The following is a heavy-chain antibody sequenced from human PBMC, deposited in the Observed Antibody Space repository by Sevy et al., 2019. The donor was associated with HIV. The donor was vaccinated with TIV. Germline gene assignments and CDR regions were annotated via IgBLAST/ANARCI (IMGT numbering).Heavy chain of an antibody. Sequence: GGSLRLSCAASGFTLSSYGMHWVRQAPGKGLEWVAVIRYDGSNKYYADSVKGRFTISRDNSKNTLYLQMNSLRAEDTAVYYCARDRLGITISAEWGGGMDLWGQGTTVAVSS. J-gene: IGHJ6*02. D-gene: IGHD3-3*01. CDR2: IRYDGSNK. V-gene: IGHV3-33*01. CDR1: GFTLSSYG. CDR3: ARDRLGITISAEWGGGMDL.